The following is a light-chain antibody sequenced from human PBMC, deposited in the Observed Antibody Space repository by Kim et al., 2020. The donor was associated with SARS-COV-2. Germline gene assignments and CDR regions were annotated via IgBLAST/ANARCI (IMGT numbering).Light chain of an antibody. J-gene: IGLJ3*02. CDR3: QAWDSSTAV. CDR2: QDS. CDR1: KLGDKY. V-gene: IGLV3-1*01. Sequence: SVSPGKTASITCSGDKLGDKYACWYQQKPGQSPVLVIYQDSKRPSGIPERFSGANSGNTATLTISGTQAMDEADYYCQAWDSSTAVFGGGTQRTVL.